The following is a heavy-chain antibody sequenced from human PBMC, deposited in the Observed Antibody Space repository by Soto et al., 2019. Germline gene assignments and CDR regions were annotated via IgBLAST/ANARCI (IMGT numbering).Heavy chain of an antibody. V-gene: IGHV3-7*05. D-gene: IGHD1-1*01. CDR3: AIASTGRRGDDF. Sequence: GGSLRLSCEASRFTFSIYWMSWVRQAPGKGLEWVANINQDGSEKYYVDSVKGRFTISRDNAKNSLYLQMINLRAEDTAVYFCAIASTGRRGDDFWGQGTPVTVSS. CDR2: INQDGSEK. CDR1: RFTFSIYW. J-gene: IGHJ4*02.